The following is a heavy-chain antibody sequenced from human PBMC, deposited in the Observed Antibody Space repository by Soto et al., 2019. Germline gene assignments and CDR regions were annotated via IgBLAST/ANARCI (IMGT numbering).Heavy chain of an antibody. CDR1: SASIITEQR. CDR2: IHHSGST. CDR3: ARSFGWYAIDH. Sequence: QMQLQESGPGLVKPSETLSLTCAVSSASIITEQRWTWVRQPPGKGLEWIGEIHHSGSTNNKPSLRSRVTMSVDKSKNQFSLNLNSVTAADTALYYCARSFGWYAIDHWGQGTLVIVSS. V-gene: IGHV4-4*02. D-gene: IGHD6-19*01. J-gene: IGHJ4*02.